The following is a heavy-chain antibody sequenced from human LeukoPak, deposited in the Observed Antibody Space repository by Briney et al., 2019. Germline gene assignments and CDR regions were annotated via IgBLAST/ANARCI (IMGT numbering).Heavy chain of an antibody. CDR1: GDSISSTIW. J-gene: IGHJ4*02. CDR2: IFHSGST. D-gene: IGHD5-18*01. Sequence: SETLSLTCAVSGDSISSTIWWTWVRQPPGMGLEWIGEIFHSGSTNYNPSLKSRVSMSVDKSKNQFSLRLNSVTAADTAVYYCSRKDTPMIYFDCWGQGTLVTVSS. CDR3: SRKDTPMIYFDC. V-gene: IGHV4-4*02.